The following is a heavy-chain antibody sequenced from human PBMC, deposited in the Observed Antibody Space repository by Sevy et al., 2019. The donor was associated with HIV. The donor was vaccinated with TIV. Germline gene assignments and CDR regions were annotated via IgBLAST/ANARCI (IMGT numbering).Heavy chain of an antibody. Sequence: ASVKVSCKASGYTFAVYYLHWVRQAPGQGFEWTGRINPNTGVTNYAQKFQGRVTMTRDTSITTAYMELHRLGSDDTAVYYCAVLATISSFDYWGQGSLVTVSS. D-gene: IGHD5-12*01. CDR2: INPNTGVT. J-gene: IGHJ4*02. CDR3: AVLATISSFDY. V-gene: IGHV1-2*06. CDR1: GYTFAVYY.